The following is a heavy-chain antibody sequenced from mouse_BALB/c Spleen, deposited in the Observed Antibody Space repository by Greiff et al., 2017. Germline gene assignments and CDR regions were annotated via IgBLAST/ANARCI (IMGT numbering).Heavy chain of an antibody. D-gene: IGHD2-1*01. Sequence: QVQLQQSGAELVRPGTSVKISCKASGYTFTNYWLGWVKQRPGHGLEWIGDIYPGGGYTNYNEKFKGKATLTADTSSSTAYMQLSSLTSEDSAVYFCARTGNYGDWYFDVWGAGTTVTVSS. CDR2: IYPGGGYT. J-gene: IGHJ1*01. V-gene: IGHV1-63*02. CDR3: ARTGNYGDWYFDV. CDR1: GYTFTNYW.